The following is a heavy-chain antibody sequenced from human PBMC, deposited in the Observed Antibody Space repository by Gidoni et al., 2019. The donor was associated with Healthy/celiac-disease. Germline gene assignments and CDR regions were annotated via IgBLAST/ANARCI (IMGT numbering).Heavy chain of an antibody. CDR2: ISYDGSNK. Sequence: QVQLVESGGGVVQPGRSLRLSCAASGFTFSSYGMHWVRQAPGKGLEWVAVISYDGSNKYYADSVKGRFTISRDNSKNTLYLQMNSLRAEDTAVYYCAKGAAVVAATTWFDPWGQGTLVTVSS. D-gene: IGHD2-15*01. CDR3: AKGAAVVAATTWFDP. V-gene: IGHV3-30*18. J-gene: IGHJ5*02. CDR1: GFTFSSYG.